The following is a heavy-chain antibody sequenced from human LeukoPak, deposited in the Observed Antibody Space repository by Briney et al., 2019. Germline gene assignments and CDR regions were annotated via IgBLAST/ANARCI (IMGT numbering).Heavy chain of an antibody. D-gene: IGHD5-24*01. J-gene: IGHJ4*02. V-gene: IGHV3-23*01. CDR2: ISGSGGST. CDR1: GFTFSSYG. Sequence: GGSLRLSCAASGFTFSSYGMSWVRQAPGKGLEWVSAISGSGGSTYYADSAKGRFTISRDNSKNTLYLQMNSLRAEDTAVYYCAKSGYNRFDYWGQGTLVTVSS. CDR3: AKSGYNRFDY.